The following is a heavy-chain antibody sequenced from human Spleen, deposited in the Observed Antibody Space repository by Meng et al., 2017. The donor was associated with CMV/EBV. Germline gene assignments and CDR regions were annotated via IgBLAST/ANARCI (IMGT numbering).Heavy chain of an antibody. CDR2: ISSSSSYI. Sequence: GESLKISCAASGFTFSSYSVNWVRQAPGKGLEWVSSISSSSSYIYYADSVKGRFTISRDNAKNSLYLQMNSLRAEDTAVYYCSYGDYYYYGMDVWGQGTTVTVSS. V-gene: IGHV3-21*01. CDR1: GFTFSSYS. J-gene: IGHJ6*02. CDR3: SYGDYYYYGMDV. D-gene: IGHD5-18*01.